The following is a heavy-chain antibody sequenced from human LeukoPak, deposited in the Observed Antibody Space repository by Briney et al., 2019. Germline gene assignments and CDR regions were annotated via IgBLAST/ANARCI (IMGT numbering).Heavy chain of an antibody. V-gene: IGHV3-30*02. D-gene: IGHD1-26*01. CDR3: AKDRGWELRILDY. J-gene: IGHJ4*02. CDR2: IRYDGSNDGSNK. Sequence: PGGSLRLSCAASGFTFSSYEMNWVRQAPGKGLEWVAFIRYDGSNDGSNKYYADSVKGRFTISRDNSKNTLYLQMNSPKPKDTAVYYCAKDRGWELRILDYWGQGTLVTVSS. CDR1: GFTFSSYE.